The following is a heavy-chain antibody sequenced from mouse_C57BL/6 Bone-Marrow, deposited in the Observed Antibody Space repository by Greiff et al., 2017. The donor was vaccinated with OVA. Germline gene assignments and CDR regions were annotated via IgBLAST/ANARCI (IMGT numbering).Heavy chain of an antibody. CDR1: GYTFTDYE. D-gene: IGHD2-5*01. J-gene: IGHJ4*01. CDR2: IDPETGGT. V-gene: IGHV1-15*01. Sequence: VQLQQSVAELVRPGASVTLSCKASGYTFTDYEMHWVKQTPVHGLEWIGAIDPETGGTAYNQKFKGKAILTADKSSSTAYMELRSLTSEDSAVYYCTRGNSNYYAVDYGGQGTSVTVSS. CDR3: TRGNSNYYAVDY.